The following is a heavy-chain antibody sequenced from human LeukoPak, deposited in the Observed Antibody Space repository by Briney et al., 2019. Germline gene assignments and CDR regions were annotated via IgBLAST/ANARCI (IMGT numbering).Heavy chain of an antibody. D-gene: IGHD1-14*01. V-gene: IGHV4-59*01. Sequence: PSETLSLTCTVSGGSISSYYWSWIRQPPGKGLEWIGYIYYSGNTNYNPSLKSRVTISVDTSKNQFSLRLRSVTAADTAVYYCARAPAKGRYYFDYWGQGTLVTVSS. J-gene: IGHJ4*02. CDR3: ARAPAKGRYYFDY. CDR2: IYYSGNT. CDR1: GGSISSYY.